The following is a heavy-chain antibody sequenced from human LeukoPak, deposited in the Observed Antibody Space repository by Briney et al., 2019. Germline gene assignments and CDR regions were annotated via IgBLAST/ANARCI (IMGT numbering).Heavy chain of an antibody. CDR3: ARSARLMKGVVEVTALDD. CDR2: LSSSGSAF. CDR1: GFTFRSYE. J-gene: IGHJ4*02. Sequence: GGSLRLSCEDSGFTFRSYEMNWVRQAPGEGLEWIAYLSSSGSAFSYADSVKGRFTIARDNAKNSVYLEMNSLRADDTAVYYCARSARLMKGVVEVTALDDWGQGTLVTVSS. V-gene: IGHV3-48*03. D-gene: IGHD3-3*01.